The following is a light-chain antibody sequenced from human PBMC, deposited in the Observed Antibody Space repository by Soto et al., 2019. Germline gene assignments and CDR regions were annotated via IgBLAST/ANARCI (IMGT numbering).Light chain of an antibody. CDR3: QMSNSAPFT. V-gene: IGKV1-27*01. CDR2: AAS. CDR1: QGISNY. Sequence: DIQMTQSPSSLSASVGDRVAITCRASQGISNYLAWYQQKPGKDPKLLIYAASPLRSGVPSRFSGSGSGTDFTLTISSQQPEDVATYYCQMSNSAPFTFGPGTKVDIK. J-gene: IGKJ3*01.